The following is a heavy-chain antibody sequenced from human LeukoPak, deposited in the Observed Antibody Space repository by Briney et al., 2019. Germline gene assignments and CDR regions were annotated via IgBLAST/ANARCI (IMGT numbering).Heavy chain of an antibody. CDR2: IIPILGIA. CDR1: GGTFSSYA. D-gene: IGHD6-6*01. CDR3: ARESGANSSSEYYYYYYGMDV. J-gene: IGHJ6*02. Sequence: GSSVKVSCKASGGTFSSYAISWVRQAPGQGLEWMGRIIPILGIANYAQKFLGRVTITADKSTSTAYMELSSLRSEDTAVYYCARESGANSSSEYYYYYYGMDVWGQGTTVTVSS. V-gene: IGHV1-69*04.